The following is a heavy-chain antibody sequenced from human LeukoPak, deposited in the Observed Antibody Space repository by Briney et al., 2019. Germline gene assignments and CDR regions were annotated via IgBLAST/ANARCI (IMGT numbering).Heavy chain of an antibody. CDR1: GGSISSISYY. J-gene: IGHJ3*02. V-gene: IGHV4-39*07. CDR3: ARGYSSSSDDAFDI. CDR2: IYYSGST. D-gene: IGHD6-6*01. Sequence: SETLSLTCTVSGGSISSISYYWGWIRQPPGKGLEWIGSIYYSGSTNYNPSLKSRVTISVDTSKNQFSLKLSSVTAADTAVYYCARGYSSSSDDAFDIWGQGTMVTVSS.